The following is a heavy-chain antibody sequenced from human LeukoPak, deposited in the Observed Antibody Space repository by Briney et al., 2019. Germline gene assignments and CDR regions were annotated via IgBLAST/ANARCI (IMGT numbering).Heavy chain of an antibody. CDR1: GFTFSNYW. Sequence: GESLRLSCAASGFTFSNYWMHWVRQAPGKGLVWVSRNNSDGSITSYADSVKGRFTISRDNAKNTLCLQMNSLRAEDTAVYYCARDEYYYDSSGYFDAFDIWGQGTMVTVSS. D-gene: IGHD3-22*01. CDR3: ARDEYYYDSSGYFDAFDI. J-gene: IGHJ3*02. CDR2: NNSDGSIT. V-gene: IGHV3-74*01.